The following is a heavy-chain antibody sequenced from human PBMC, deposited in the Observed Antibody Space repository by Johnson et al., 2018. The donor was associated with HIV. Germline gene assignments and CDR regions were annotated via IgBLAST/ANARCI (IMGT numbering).Heavy chain of an antibody. D-gene: IGHD1-14*01. J-gene: IGHJ3*02. CDR3: AKDLFTGREDDAFDI. Sequence: VQLVESGGGVVQPGRSLRLSCAASGFTFDDYGLRWVRQGPVTGLERVSDIGASGGRPFYDDAVKGRFTISRDNAKNSLYLQMNSLRSEDTAVYYCAKDLFTGREDDAFDIWGQGTMVTVSS. CDR2: IGASGGRP. V-gene: IGHV3-23*04. CDR1: GFTFDDYG.